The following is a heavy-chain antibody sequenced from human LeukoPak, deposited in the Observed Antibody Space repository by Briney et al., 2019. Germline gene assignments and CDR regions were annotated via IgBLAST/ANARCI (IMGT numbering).Heavy chain of an antibody. V-gene: IGHV3-66*02. CDR3: ARIDSSGYYPYYYYYMDV. D-gene: IGHD3-22*01. CDR2: IHSGGST. Sequence: GGSLRLSCAASGFTVSSNYMSWVRQAPGKGLEWVSVIHSGGSTYYADSVKGRFTISRDNSKNTLYLQMNSLRAEDTAVYYCARIDSSGYYPYYYYYMDVWGKGTTVTVSS. CDR1: GFTVSSNY. J-gene: IGHJ6*03.